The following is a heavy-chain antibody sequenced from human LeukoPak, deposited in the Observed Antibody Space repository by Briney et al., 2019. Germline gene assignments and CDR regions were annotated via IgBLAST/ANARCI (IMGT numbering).Heavy chain of an antibody. D-gene: IGHD2-2*01. CDR2: IKHDGSEK. Sequence: GGSLRLSCTASGFTFSSYWMSWVRQAPGKGLEWVANIKHDGSEKYYVDSVKGRITISRDHAKNSLFLQMNSLRAGDTAVYYCARVGSRYCSRTSCYVRWGQGTLVTVSS. J-gene: IGHJ4*02. CDR1: GFTFSSYW. CDR3: ARVGSRYCSRTSCYVR. V-gene: IGHV3-7*01.